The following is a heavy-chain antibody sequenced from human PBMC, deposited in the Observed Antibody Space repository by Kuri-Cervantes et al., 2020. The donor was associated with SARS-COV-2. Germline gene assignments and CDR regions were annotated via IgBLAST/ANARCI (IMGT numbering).Heavy chain of an antibody. J-gene: IGHJ6*03. D-gene: IGHD3-10*01. CDR1: GFTFGDYA. CDR2: SRSKAYGGTS. Sequence: GESLKISCTASGFTFGDYAMNWFRQTPGKGLEWVGFSRSKAYGGTSEYAASVKDRFTISRDDTGTIAYLQMNSLKTEDTAVYYGTTGPSVAVRPDSYFYMDVWGKGTTVTVSS. V-gene: IGHV3-49*03. CDR3: TTGPSVAVRPDSYFYMDV.